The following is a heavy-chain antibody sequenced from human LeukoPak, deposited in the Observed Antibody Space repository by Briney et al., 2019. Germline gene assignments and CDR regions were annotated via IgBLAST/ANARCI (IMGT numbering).Heavy chain of an antibody. CDR2: INPNSGGT. Sequence: GASVKVSCKASGYTFTGYYMHWVRQAPGQGLELMGWINPNSGGTNYAQKFQGRVTMTRDTSISTAYMELSRLRSDDTAVYYCARGDYYDSSGYYTDAFDVWGQGTMVTVSS. D-gene: IGHD3-22*01. CDR3: ARGDYYDSSGYYTDAFDV. J-gene: IGHJ3*01. V-gene: IGHV1-2*02. CDR1: GYTFTGYY.